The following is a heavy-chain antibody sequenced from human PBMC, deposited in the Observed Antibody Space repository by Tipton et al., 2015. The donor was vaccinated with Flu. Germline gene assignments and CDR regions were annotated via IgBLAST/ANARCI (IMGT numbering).Heavy chain of an antibody. Sequence: LRLSCTVSGASISSYAWNWIRQPPGKRLEWIGYIDHIGSNKYNPSLKSRVTISKDTSKNQFSLKLTSVIAADTAVYYCARWHGGQVTAFDYWGQGTLVTVSS. J-gene: IGHJ4*02. CDR2: IDHIGSN. V-gene: IGHV4-59*01. CDR1: GASISSYA. D-gene: IGHD3-16*01. CDR3: ARWHGGQVTAFDY.